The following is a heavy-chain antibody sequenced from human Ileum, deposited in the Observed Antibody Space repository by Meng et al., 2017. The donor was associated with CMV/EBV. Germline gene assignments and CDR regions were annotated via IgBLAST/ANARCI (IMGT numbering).Heavy chain of an antibody. CDR3: ASWGGNCISTSCYVVFDY. CDR1: TFNTYG. V-gene: IGHV1-3*01. D-gene: IGHD2-2*01. CDR2: INAGNGNT. J-gene: IGHJ4*02. Sequence: TFNTYGLHWVRQAPGQRLEWMGYINAGNGNTKYSEIFQGRVTITRDTSATTAYMELSSLRSEDTAVYYCASWGGNCISTSCYVVFDYWGQGTLVTVSS.